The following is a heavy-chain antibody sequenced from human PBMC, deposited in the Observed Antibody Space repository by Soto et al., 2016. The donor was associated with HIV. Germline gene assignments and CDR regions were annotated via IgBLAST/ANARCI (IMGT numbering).Heavy chain of an antibody. D-gene: IGHD3-22*01. CDR2: IIPIFRTT. CDR3: ARRYDSSGYYPGGFDP. V-gene: IGHV1-69*12. Sequence: QVQLVQSGAEVKKPGSSVKVSCKASGGTFSSYAISWVRQAPGQGFEWMGGIIPIFRTTNYAQKFQGRVTITADESTSTAYMELSSLTSEDTAVYYCARRYDSSGYYPGGFDPWGQGNPWSPSPQ. CDR1: GGTFSSYA. J-gene: IGHJ5*02.